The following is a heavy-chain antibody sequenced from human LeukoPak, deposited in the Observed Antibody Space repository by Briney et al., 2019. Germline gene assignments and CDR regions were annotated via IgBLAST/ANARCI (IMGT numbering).Heavy chain of an antibody. Sequence: SETLSLTCTVSGGSISSSSYYWGWIRQPPGKGLEWIGSIYYSGSTYYNPSLKSRVTISVDTSKNQFSLKLSSVTAADTAVYYCARGYSYGFFWFDPWGQGTLVTVSS. CDR1: GGSISSSSYY. CDR3: ARGYSYGFFWFDP. V-gene: IGHV4-39*07. D-gene: IGHD5-18*01. J-gene: IGHJ5*02. CDR2: IYYSGST.